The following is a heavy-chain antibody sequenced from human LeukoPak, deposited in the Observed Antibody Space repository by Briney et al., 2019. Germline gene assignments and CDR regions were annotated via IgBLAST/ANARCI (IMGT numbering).Heavy chain of an antibody. CDR2: IYYSGST. D-gene: IGHD6-19*01. CDR1: GGSISSSSYY. CDR3: ARGRAVAGTYYYYYMDV. J-gene: IGHJ6*03. V-gene: IGHV4-39*07. Sequence: SETLSLTCTVSGGSISSSSYYWGWIRQPPGKGLEWIGSIYYSGSTYYNPSLKSRVTISVDTSKNQFSLKLSSVTAADTAVYYCARGRAVAGTYYYYYMDVWGKGTTVTVSS.